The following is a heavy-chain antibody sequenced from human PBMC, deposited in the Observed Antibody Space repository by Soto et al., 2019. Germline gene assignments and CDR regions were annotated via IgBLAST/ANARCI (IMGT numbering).Heavy chain of an antibody. CDR1: GGSVNSGNYY. D-gene: IGHD1-1*01. V-gene: IGHV4-34*01. J-gene: IGHJ3*02. CDR2: MSHSGGT. Sequence: QVQLQQWGAGLLKPSETLSLTCAVNGGSVNSGNYYWSWIRQPPGKGLEWIGEMSHSGGTHYNPSHKTRVTISVDTSKNQFSLKMSSVTPADTALYYCARVERGTATTVVDAFDIWGPGTMVTVSS. CDR3: ARVERGTATTVVDAFDI.